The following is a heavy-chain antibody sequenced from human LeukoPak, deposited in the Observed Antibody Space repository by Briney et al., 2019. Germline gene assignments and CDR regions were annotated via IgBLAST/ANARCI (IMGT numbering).Heavy chain of an antibody. Sequence: SETLSLTCTVSGGSISSYYWSWIRQPPGKALEWIGYIYYSGSTNYNPSLKSRVTISVDTSKNQFSLKLSSVTAADTAVYYCARTRRGPQRPEYNWFDPWGQGTLVTVSS. V-gene: IGHV4-59*01. CDR1: GGSISSYY. CDR2: IYYSGST. J-gene: IGHJ5*02. CDR3: ARTRRGPQRPEYNWFDP. D-gene: IGHD6-25*01.